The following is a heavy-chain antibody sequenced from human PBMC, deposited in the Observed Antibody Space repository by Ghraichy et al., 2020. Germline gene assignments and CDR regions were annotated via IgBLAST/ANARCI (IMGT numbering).Heavy chain of an antibody. CDR2: ISSSSSYI. CDR1: GFTFSSYS. Sequence: GGSLRLSCAASGFTFSSYSMNWVRQAPGKGLEWVSSISSSSSYIYYADSVKGRFTISRDNAKNSLYLQMNSLRAEDTAVYYCARDRYCSGGSCYTDAFDIWGQGTMVTVSS. V-gene: IGHV3-21*01. D-gene: IGHD2-15*01. CDR3: ARDRYCSGGSCYTDAFDI. J-gene: IGHJ3*02.